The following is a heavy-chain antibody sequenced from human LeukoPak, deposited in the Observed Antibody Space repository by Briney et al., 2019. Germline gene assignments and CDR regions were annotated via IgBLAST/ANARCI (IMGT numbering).Heavy chain of an antibody. Sequence: GGSLRLSCAASGITFSSYDMTWVRQAPGKGLEWVSSINSGGGSTYYADSVKGRFTISRDNSKNTLYLQMNSLRAEDTAVYYCAKDRGRYCSSTSCYKLDYWGQGTLVTVSS. CDR2: INSGGGST. CDR3: AKDRGRYCSSTSCYKLDY. V-gene: IGHV3-23*01. CDR1: GITFSSYD. J-gene: IGHJ4*02. D-gene: IGHD2-2*02.